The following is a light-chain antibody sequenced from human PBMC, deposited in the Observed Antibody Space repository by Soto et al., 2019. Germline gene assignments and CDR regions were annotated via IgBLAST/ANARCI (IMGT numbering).Light chain of an antibody. J-gene: IGLJ1*01. V-gene: IGLV2-8*01. CDR2: EVT. CDR3: SSYADDNIFV. Sequence: QSVLTQPPSASGSPGLSVTISCTGTSSDVGYYDYVSWYQQHPGKAPRLMIYEVTKRPSGVPDRFSGSKSGNTASLTVSGLQAEDEADYYCSSYADDNIFVFGTGTKVTVL. CDR1: SSDVGYYDY.